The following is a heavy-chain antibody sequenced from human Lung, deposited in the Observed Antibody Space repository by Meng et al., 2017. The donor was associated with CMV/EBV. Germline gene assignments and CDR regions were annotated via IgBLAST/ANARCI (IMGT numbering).Heavy chain of an antibody. J-gene: IGHJ4*02. CDR3: AAFLAVASSKSPPNDY. V-gene: IGHV3-30-3*01. D-gene: IGHD6-19*01. CDR2: IAYEGNIK. Sequence: SXAASGFSFKDYAIHWVRQAPGKGLQWVATIAYEGNIKKNADSVKGRFSVSRDNSRNTLYLQMNSLTPEDTATYYCAAFLAVASSKSPPNDYWGQGXPVTVSS. CDR1: GFSFKDYA.